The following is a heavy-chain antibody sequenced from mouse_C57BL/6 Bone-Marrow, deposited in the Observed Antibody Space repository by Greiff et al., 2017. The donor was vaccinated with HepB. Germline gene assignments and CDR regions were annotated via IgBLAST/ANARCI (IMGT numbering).Heavy chain of an antibody. V-gene: IGHV1-64*01. Sequence: VQLQQPGAELVKPGASVKLSCKASGYTFTSYWMHWVKQRPGQGLEWIGMIHPNSGSTNYNEKFKSKATLTVDKSSSTAYMQLSSLTSEDSAVYYCASFYGSSLFDYWGQGTTLTVSS. J-gene: IGHJ2*01. D-gene: IGHD1-1*01. CDR3: ASFYGSSLFDY. CDR2: IHPNSGST. CDR1: GYTFTSYW.